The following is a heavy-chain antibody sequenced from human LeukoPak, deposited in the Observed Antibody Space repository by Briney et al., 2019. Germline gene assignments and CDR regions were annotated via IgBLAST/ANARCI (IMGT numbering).Heavy chain of an antibody. CDR1: GFTFSNYS. CDR2: IQYDGSNE. J-gene: IGHJ6*03. D-gene: IGHD2-8*01. CDR3: AKDRCSNGVGCYYYYMDV. V-gene: IGHV3-30*02. Sequence: GGSLRLSCAASGFTFSNYSMNWVRQAPGKGLEWVAYIQYDGSNEQYADSVKGRFSISRGSSKNILYLQMNSLRAEDTAVYYCAKDRCSNGVGCYYYYMDVWGKGTTVTIPS.